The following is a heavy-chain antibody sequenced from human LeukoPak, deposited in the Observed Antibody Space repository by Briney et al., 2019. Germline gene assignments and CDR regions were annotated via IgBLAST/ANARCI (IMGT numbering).Heavy chain of an antibody. V-gene: IGHV3-30-3*01. Sequence: GRSLRLSCAASGFIFSDYPTHWVRQAPGKGLEWVAVISFDGSKKYYADSVKGRFIISRDNSKNTLYMQMNSLRVEDTAVYYCAKVHYSSSWFDVFDVWGQGTMVTVSS. J-gene: IGHJ3*01. CDR1: GFIFSDYP. CDR3: AKVHYSSSWFDVFDV. CDR2: ISFDGSKK. D-gene: IGHD6-13*01.